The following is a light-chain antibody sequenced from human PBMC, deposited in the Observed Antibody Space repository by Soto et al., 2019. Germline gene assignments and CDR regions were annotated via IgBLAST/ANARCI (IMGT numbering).Light chain of an antibody. J-gene: IGKJ5*01. Sequence: EIVLTQSPGTLSLSPGERATLSCRASQSVNTNYLAWYQQKSGQAPRLLIYCASSRATGIPDRFSGSGSGTAFPLTISRLEPEDFAAYFCQQYGSSPITFGXX. V-gene: IGKV3-20*01. CDR2: CAS. CDR1: QSVNTNY. CDR3: QQYGSSPIT.